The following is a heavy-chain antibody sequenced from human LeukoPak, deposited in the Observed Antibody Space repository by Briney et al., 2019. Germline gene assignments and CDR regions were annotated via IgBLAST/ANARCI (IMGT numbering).Heavy chain of an antibody. Sequence: GGSLRLSCAASGFTFSSYEMNWVRQAPGKGLEWVSYISSSSSTMYYADSVKGRFTISRDNAKNSLYLQMNSLRAEDTAVYYCARDGDYDILTGYSMYYFDYWGQGTLVTVSS. CDR2: ISSSSSTM. J-gene: IGHJ4*02. D-gene: IGHD3-9*01. V-gene: IGHV3-48*01. CDR1: GFTFSSYE. CDR3: ARDGDYDILTGYSMYYFDY.